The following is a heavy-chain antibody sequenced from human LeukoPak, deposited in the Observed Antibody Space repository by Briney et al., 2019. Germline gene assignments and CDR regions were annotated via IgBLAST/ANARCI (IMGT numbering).Heavy chain of an antibody. Sequence: SETLSLTCSVSGGFIGNYYWSWIRRPAGKGLEWIGRMSTSGKTNYNPSLKSRVTMSVDTSNDQFFLNLSSVTAADTAVYYCARDSRYYDYWSGYLDYWGQGTLVTVSS. V-gene: IGHV4-4*07. D-gene: IGHD3-3*01. CDR2: MSTSGKT. CDR3: ARDSRYYDYWSGYLDY. J-gene: IGHJ4*02. CDR1: GGFIGNYY.